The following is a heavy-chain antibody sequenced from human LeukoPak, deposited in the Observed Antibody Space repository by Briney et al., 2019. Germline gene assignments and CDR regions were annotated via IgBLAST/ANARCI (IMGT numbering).Heavy chain of an antibody. Sequence: EESLNITCKDSGYTVSSCCIVSVRQMPGKGLEWMGIICPDDSDTRYSPSFQGQVTMSADKSINTAYVQGSSLKASDSAMYDCTRRSRTITGITDWFDPWGQGTLVTVSS. CDR2: ICPDDSDT. D-gene: IGHD1-7*01. CDR3: TRRSRTITGITDWFDP. V-gene: IGHV5-51*01. J-gene: IGHJ5*02. CDR1: GYTVSSCC.